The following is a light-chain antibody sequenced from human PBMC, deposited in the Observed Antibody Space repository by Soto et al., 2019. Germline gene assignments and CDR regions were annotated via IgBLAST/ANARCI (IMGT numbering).Light chain of an antibody. V-gene: IGLV2-11*01. J-gene: IGLJ3*02. CDR3: CSYTYTSSV. CDR2: DAT. CDR1: SSDFGGSEF. Sequence: QSALTQPRSVSASPGQSVAISCTKTSSDFGGSEFVSWYQQQPGKAPKLIIYDATQRPSGVPDRFSGSKSGATPSLTISGLQAEDEADYYCCSYTYTSSVFGGGTKVTVL.